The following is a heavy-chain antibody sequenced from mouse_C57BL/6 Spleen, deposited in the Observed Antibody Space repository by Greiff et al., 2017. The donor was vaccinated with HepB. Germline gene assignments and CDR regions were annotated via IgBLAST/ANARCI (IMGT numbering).Heavy chain of an antibody. D-gene: IGHD2-1*01. CDR1: GYTFTSYW. CDR2: IDPSDSYT. J-gene: IGHJ4*01. Sequence: QVQLQQPGAELVMPGASVKLSCKASGYTFTSYWMHWVKQRPGQGLDWIGEIDPSDSYTNYNQKFKGKSTLTVDKSSSTAYMQLSSLTSEDSAVYYCARKDGKSYDMDYWGQGTSVT. V-gene: IGHV1-69*01. CDR3: ARKDGKSYDMDY.